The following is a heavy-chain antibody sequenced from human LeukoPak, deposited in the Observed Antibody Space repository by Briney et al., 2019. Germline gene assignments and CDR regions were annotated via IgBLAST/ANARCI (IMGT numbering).Heavy chain of an antibody. CDR3: ARAAAGSPDFDY. CDR1: GGSISSYY. D-gene: IGHD6-13*01. CDR2: IYYSGST. J-gene: IGHJ4*02. V-gene: IGHV4-59*08. Sequence: SETLSLTCTVSGGSISSYYWSWIRQPPGKGLEWIGYIYYSGSTNYNPSLKSRVTISVDASKNQFSLKLSSVTAADTAVYYCARAAAGSPDFDYWGQGTLVTVSS.